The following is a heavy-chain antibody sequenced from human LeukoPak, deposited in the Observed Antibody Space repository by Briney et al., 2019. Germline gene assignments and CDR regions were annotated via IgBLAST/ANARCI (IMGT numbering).Heavy chain of an antibody. V-gene: IGHV3-53*01. Sequence: PGGSLRLSCAASGFTVSSNYMSWVRQAPGKGLEWVSVIYSGGSTYYADSVKGRFTISRDNSKNTLYLQMNSLRAEDTAVYYCARDFGRYYGSGSYFRYFDYWGQGTLVTVSS. J-gene: IGHJ4*02. CDR1: GFTVSSNY. D-gene: IGHD3-10*01. CDR2: IYSGGST. CDR3: ARDFGRYYGSGSYFRYFDY.